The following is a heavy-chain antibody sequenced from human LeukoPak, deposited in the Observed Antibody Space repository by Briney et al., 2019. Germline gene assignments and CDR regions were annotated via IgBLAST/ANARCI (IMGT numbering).Heavy chain of an antibody. D-gene: IGHD5-18*01. CDR3: ASGGIRSGYSYGLDAFDI. CDR2: IRSKPNNYAT. J-gene: IGHJ3*02. CDR1: GFTFSGAA. V-gene: IGHV3-73*01. Sequence: GGSLRLSCAASGFTFSGAAIYWVRQASGKWLEWVGRIRSKPNNYATAYAASVKGRFTISRDESKNTLYLQMNSLRAEDTAVYYCASGGIRSGYSYGLDAFDIWGQGTMVTVSS.